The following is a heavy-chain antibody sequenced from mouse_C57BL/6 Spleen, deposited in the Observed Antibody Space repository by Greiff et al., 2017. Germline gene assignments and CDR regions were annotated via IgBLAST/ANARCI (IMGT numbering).Heavy chain of an antibody. D-gene: IGHD1-1*01. CDR1: GYTFTSYT. J-gene: IGHJ4*01. CDR3: ARSYYYGSSRYAMDY. Sequence: VQLQQSGAELARPGASVKMSCKASGYTFTSYTMHWVKQRPGQGLEWIGYINPSSGYTKYNQKFKDKATLTADKSSSTAYMQLSSLTSEDSAVYYCARSYYYGSSRYAMDYWGQGTSVTVSS. V-gene: IGHV1-4*01. CDR2: INPSSGYT.